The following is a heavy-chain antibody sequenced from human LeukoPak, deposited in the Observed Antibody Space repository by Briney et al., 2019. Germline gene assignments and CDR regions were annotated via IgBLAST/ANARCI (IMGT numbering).Heavy chain of an antibody. V-gene: IGHV3-33*01. CDR1: GFTFSSHG. CDR2: IWYDGSDK. Sequence: GRSLRLSCAASGFTFSSHGMHWVRQAPGKGLEWVAVIWYDGSDKYYADSVRGRFTISRDNSKNTLYLQMTSLRADDTAVYYCARDRVLHYFDYWGQGALVTVSS. CDR3: ARDRVLHYFDY. J-gene: IGHJ4*02. D-gene: IGHD3-16*01.